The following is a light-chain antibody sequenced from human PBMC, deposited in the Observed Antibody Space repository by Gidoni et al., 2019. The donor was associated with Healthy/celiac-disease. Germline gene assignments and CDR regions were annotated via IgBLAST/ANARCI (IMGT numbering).Light chain of an antibody. CDR2: GAS. V-gene: IGKV3-15*01. CDR1: QSVSSN. CDR3: QQYNNWPLWT. J-gene: IGKJ1*01. Sequence: EIVMTQSPATLSVSPGERATLSCRASQSVSSNLAWYQQKPGQAPRLLTYGASTRATGIPARFSGSGSGTEFTLTISSLQSEDFAVYYCQQYNNWPLWTFXQXTKVEIK.